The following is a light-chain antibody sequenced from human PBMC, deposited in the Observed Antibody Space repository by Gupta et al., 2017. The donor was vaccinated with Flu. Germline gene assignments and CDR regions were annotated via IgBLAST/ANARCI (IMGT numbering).Light chain of an antibody. J-gene: IGLJ1*01. CDR1: SNDVGGYNR. CDR3: SSHAGRVTWV. Sequence: QSAPTQPRSVSGSPGQSVTISCTGTSNDVGGYNRVSWYEQRPGKAPKLILYDVTERPSGVPDRFSGSKSGNTASLTISGLQADDEADYYCSSHAGRVTWVFGTGTTVIVL. CDR2: DVT. V-gene: IGLV2-11*01.